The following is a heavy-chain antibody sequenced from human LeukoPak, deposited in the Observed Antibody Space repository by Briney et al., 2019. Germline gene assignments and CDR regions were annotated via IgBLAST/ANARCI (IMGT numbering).Heavy chain of an antibody. Sequence: GSLKISCKGSGYSFTNYWIVWVRQMPGKGLEWMGIISPGDSDTRYSPSFQGQVTISADKSINTAYLQWSSLKASDTAMFYCARLRSVVVTEGNFFDCWGQGTLVTVSS. CDR1: GYSFTNYW. V-gene: IGHV5-51*01. D-gene: IGHD2-21*02. CDR2: ISPGDSDT. J-gene: IGHJ4*02. CDR3: ARLRSVVVTEGNFFDC.